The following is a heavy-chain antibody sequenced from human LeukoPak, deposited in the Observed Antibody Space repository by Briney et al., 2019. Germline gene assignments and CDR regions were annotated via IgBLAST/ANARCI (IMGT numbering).Heavy chain of an antibody. V-gene: IGHV4-39*07. CDR3: ARGRVSSSTWYSTYYYYFYMDV. Sequence: PSETLSLTCTVSGGSISSSSYYWGWIRQPPGKGLEWIGSIYYSGSTYYNPSLKSRVTISVDTTNNLFSLRLRSVTAADTAVYFCARGRVSSSTWYSTYYYYFYMDVWGKGTTVTVSS. CDR1: GGSISSSSYY. J-gene: IGHJ6*03. CDR2: IYYSGST. D-gene: IGHD1-1*01.